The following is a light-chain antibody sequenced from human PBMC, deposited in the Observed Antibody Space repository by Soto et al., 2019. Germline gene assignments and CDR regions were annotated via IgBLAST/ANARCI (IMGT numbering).Light chain of an antibody. CDR1: QSVSSY. Sequence: EIVLTQSPATLSLSPGERATLSCRASQSVSSYLAWYQQRPGQAPRFLIYDASNRATGIPARFSGSGSGTDFTLTIRSLEPEDFVVYYCQQRSNWSLTFGQGTKVEIK. CDR2: DAS. J-gene: IGKJ1*01. CDR3: QQRSNWSLT. V-gene: IGKV3-11*01.